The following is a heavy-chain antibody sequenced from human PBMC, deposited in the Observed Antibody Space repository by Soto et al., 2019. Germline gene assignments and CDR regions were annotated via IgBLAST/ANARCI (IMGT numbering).Heavy chain of an antibody. CDR2: IYSGGST. D-gene: IGHD6-19*01. J-gene: IGHJ6*03. CDR1: GFTVSSNY. V-gene: IGHV3-53*04. CDR3: ARVTAVAGIYYYYYMYV. Sequence: GGSLRLSCAASGFTVSSNYMSWVRQAPGKGLEWVSVIYSGGSTYYADSVKGRFTISRHNSKNTLYLQMNSLRAEDTAVYYCARVTAVAGIYYYYYMYVWGKGTTVTVSS.